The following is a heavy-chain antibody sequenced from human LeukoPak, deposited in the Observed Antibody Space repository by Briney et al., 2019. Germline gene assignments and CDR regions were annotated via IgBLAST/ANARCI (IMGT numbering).Heavy chain of an antibody. D-gene: IGHD6-19*01. J-gene: IGHJ4*02. CDR1: GFTFSSYG. CDR2: ISYDGSNK. V-gene: IGHV3-30*03. CDR3: AHSGDSYSSGWNYFDY. Sequence: RTGGSLRLSCAASGFTFSSYGMHWVRQAPGKGLEWVAVISYDGSNKYHADSVKGRFTISRDNSKNTLYLQMNSLRAEDTAVYYCAHSGDSYSSGWNYFDYWGQGTLVTVSS.